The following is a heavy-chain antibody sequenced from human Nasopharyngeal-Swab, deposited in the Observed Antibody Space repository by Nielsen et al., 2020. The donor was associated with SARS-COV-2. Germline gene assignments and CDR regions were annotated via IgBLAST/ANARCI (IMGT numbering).Heavy chain of an antibody. D-gene: IGHD3-16*01. Sequence: GGSLRLSCAASGFTFNDYAFHWVRQAPGKGLEWVAVISYDGSNKYYSDSVKGRFIISRDNSKNTLYLQMNSLRPEDTAVYYCARDEAGDDHRLGGGFDPWGQGALVTVFS. V-gene: IGHV3-30*04. J-gene: IGHJ5*02. CDR3: ARDEAGDDHRLGGGFDP. CDR2: ISYDGSNK. CDR1: GFTFNDYA.